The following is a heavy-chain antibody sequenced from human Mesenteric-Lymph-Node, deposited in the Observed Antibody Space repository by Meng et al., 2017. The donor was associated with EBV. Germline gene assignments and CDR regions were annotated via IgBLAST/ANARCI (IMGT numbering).Heavy chain of an antibody. CDR3: ARSPYSGTYWGGLIDY. J-gene: IGHJ4*02. V-gene: IGHV4-61*01. D-gene: IGHD1-26*01. CDR1: GGSVSAGSYY. CDR2: ISYSHYT. Sequence: QVPCDGSGPGLSTPSETLSLICTVSGGSVSAGSYYWSWIRQSPGKGPEWIGYISYSHYTKQNPSLRSRVTISIDTSKNQFSLKLTSVTAADTAVYYCARSPYSGTYWGGLIDYWGQGALVTVSS.